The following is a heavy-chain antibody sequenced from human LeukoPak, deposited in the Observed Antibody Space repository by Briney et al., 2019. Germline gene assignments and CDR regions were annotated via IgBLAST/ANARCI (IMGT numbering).Heavy chain of an antibody. CDR2: IYYSGST. V-gene: IGHV4-59*06. D-gene: IGHD1-14*01. J-gene: IGHJ3*02. CDR1: GGSISSYY. CDR3: ASIRGPHAFDI. Sequence: PSETLSLTCTVSGGSISSYYWSWIRQPPGKGLEWIGYIYYSGSTYYNPSLKSRVTISVDTSKNQFSLKLSSVTAADTAVYYCASIRGPHAFDIWGQGTMVTVSS.